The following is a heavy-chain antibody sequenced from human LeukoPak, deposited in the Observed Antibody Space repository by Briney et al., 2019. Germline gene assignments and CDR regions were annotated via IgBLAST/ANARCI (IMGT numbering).Heavy chain of an antibody. Sequence: ASVKVSCKASGYTFTGYYMYWVRQAPGQGLEWMGWINPNSGDTYYAQKFQGRVTMTRDTSISTAYMELRRLRSDDTAVYYCARDRVRYCSGGSCYIYDSWGQGTLVTVSS. CDR1: GYTFTGYY. CDR3: ARDRVRYCSGGSCYIYDS. J-gene: IGHJ4*02. CDR2: INPNSGDT. D-gene: IGHD2-15*01. V-gene: IGHV1-2*02.